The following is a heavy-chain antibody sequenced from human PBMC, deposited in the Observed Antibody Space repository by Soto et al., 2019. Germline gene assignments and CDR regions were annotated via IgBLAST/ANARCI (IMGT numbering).Heavy chain of an antibody. Sequence: ASVKVSCKASGYTFTSYGISWVRQAPGQGLEWMGWISAYNGNTNYAQKLQGRVTMTTDTSTSTAYMELRSLRSEDTAVYYCATAAEPPSPSEYYDYVWVRYYYYCMDVRGQGTTVTVSS. D-gene: IGHD3-16*01. V-gene: IGHV1-18*01. J-gene: IGHJ6*02. CDR1: GYTFTSYG. CDR3: ATAAEPPSPSEYYDYVWVRYYYYCMDV. CDR2: ISAYNGNT.